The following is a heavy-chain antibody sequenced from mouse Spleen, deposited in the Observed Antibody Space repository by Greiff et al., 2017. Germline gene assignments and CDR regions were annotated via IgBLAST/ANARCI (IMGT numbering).Heavy chain of an antibody. Sequence: VHLVESGAELVRPGASVTLSCKASGYTFTDYEMHWVKQTPVHGLEWIGAIDPETGGTAYNQKFKGKATLTADKSSSTAYMELRSLTSEDSAVYYCTRRELPWFAYWGQGTLVTVSA. J-gene: IGHJ3*01. CDR1: GYTFTDYE. D-gene: IGHD1-1*01. CDR2: IDPETGGT. V-gene: IGHV1-15*01. CDR3: TRRELPWFAY.